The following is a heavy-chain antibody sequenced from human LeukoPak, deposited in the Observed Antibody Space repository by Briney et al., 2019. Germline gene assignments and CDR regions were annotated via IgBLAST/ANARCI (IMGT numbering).Heavy chain of an antibody. V-gene: IGHV3-53*01. CDR1: GFTFSSNW. J-gene: IGHJ6*03. D-gene: IGHD3-16*01. CDR2: IYSDGST. CDR3: ARGVWRRNYMDV. Sequence: GGSLRLSCAASGFTFSSNWMNWVRQAPGKGLEWVSIIYSDGSTSYATSVKGRLTVSRDNSKDILYLQLNNLRAEDTAVYYCARGVWRRNYMDVWGKGTTVTVSS.